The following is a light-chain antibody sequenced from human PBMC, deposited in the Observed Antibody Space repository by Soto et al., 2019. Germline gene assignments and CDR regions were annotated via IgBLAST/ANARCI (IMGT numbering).Light chain of an antibody. CDR2: GAS. CDR1: QSVSSSY. J-gene: IGKJ2*01. V-gene: IGKV3-20*01. Sequence: EVVLTQSPVTLSLSPGERATLSCRASQSVSSSYLAWYQQKPGQAPRLLIYGASSRATGIPDRFSVSGAGTDFTRTIRRLEPEGFAVYYCQQYDTSIWAYTFGQGTKLEIK. CDR3: QQYDTSIWAYT.